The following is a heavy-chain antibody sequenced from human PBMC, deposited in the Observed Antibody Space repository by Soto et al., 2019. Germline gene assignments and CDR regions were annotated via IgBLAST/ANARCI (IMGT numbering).Heavy chain of an antibody. D-gene: IGHD3-3*01. CDR1: GFTFSNYH. CDR3: ARSMLEGGASSGCGP. J-gene: IGHJ5*02. V-gene: IGHV3-48*02. Sequence: EVQLVESGGGLVQPGGSLRLSCAASGFTFSNYHMNWVRQAPGKGLEWISYINSGSASIYYADSVKGRFTISRDNAKNALYLQRNSLRDEETAGYSGARSMLEGGASSGCGPGGRGTVVTVS. CDR2: INSGSASI.